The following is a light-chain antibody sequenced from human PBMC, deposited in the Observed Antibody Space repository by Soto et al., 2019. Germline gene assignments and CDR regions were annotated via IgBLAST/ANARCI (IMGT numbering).Light chain of an antibody. J-gene: IGKJ1*01. V-gene: IGKV1-5*03. CDR1: QNINNW. CDR2: KTS. CDR3: QQYNSYPWT. Sequence: DIQMTQSPSTLSASVGDRVTITCRASQNINNWLAWYQQKPGKAPKLLIYKTSDLESGVPSRFSGSGSGTEFSLTISSLQPDDFATYYCQQYNSYPWTFGQGTKV.